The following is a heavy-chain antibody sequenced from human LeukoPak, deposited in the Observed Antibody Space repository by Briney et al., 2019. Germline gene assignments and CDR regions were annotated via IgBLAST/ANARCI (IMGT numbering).Heavy chain of an antibody. D-gene: IGHD4-17*01. CDR1: GFTFDDYA. V-gene: IGHV3-9*01. CDR2: ISWNSGSI. CDR3: ARDYYGDYVWFDY. Sequence: GGSLRLSCAASGFTFDDYAMPWVRQAPGKGLEWVSGISWNSGSIGYADSVKGRFTISRDNSKNTLYLQMNSLRAEDTAVYYCARDYYGDYVWFDYWGQGTLVTVSS. J-gene: IGHJ4*02.